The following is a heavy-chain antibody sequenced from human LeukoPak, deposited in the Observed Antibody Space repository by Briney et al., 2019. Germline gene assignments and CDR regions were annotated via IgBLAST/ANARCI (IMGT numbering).Heavy chain of an antibody. Sequence: ASVKVSCKASGYTFSRYGMHWVRQAPGQRLEWMGWINAGNENTKYSQKFQGRVTMTRDTSTSTVYMELSSLRSEDTAVYYCARDRDTMATIYYWGQGTLVTVSS. CDR3: ARDRDTMATIYY. J-gene: IGHJ4*02. D-gene: IGHD5-24*01. V-gene: IGHV1-3*01. CDR2: INAGNENT. CDR1: GYTFSRYG.